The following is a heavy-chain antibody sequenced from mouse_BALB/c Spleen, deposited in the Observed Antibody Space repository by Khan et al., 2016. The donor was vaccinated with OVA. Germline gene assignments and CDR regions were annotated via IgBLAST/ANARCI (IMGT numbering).Heavy chain of an antibody. CDR2: INSNGGGT. CDR1: GFTFSSYG. Sequence: EVELVESGGGLVQPGGSLKLSCAASGFTFSSYGMSWVRQTPDKRLELVATINSNGGGTYYPDSVKGRFTISRDKAKNTLYLQMSSLKSEDTAMYYCARMARTINWGQGTTLTVSS. J-gene: IGHJ2*01. V-gene: IGHV5-6-3*01. CDR3: ARMARTIN.